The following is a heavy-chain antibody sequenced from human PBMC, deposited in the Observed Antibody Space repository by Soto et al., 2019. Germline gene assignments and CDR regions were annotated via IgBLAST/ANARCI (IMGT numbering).Heavy chain of an antibody. D-gene: IGHD4-17*01. V-gene: IGHV1-69*13. J-gene: IGHJ5*02. Sequence: SVKVSCKASGGTFSSYAISWVRQAPGQGLEWMGGIIPIFGTANYAQKFQGRVTITADESTSTAYMELSSLRSEDTAVYYCAKDYRSLTTVTRIVLLDWFDPWGQGTLVTVSS. CDR2: IIPIFGTA. CDR1: GGTFSSYA. CDR3: AKDYRSLTTVTRIVLLDWFDP.